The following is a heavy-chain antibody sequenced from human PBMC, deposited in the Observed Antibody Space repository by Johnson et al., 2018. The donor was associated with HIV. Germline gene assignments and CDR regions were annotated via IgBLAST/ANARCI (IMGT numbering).Heavy chain of an antibody. Sequence: QVQLVESGGGVVQPGRSLRLSCAASGFAFSSYAMHWVRQAPGKGLEWVAVISYDGSNILYADSVKGRFTISRDNSKNRLYLQMNSLRPEDTAVYYCARDGWELLGVAAFEFWDQGTMVTVSS. CDR3: ARDGWELLGVAAFEF. CDR2: ISYDGSNI. D-gene: IGHD1-26*01. CDR1: GFAFSSYA. J-gene: IGHJ3*01. V-gene: IGHV3-30*14.